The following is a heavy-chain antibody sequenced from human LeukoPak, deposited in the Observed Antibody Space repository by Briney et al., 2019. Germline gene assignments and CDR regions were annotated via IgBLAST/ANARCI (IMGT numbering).Heavy chain of an antibody. Sequence: PSETLSLTCTVSGASINNNFYWSWIRQPPGKGLEWLGCIHYSGCTNYNPSLMSRVTISRDTSKNQFSLKLNSVTAADTAVYYCARGRVVGADWGQGTLVTVPS. CDR1: GASINNNFY. CDR2: IHYSGCT. J-gene: IGHJ4*02. CDR3: ARGRVVGAD. V-gene: IGHV4-59*01. D-gene: IGHD2-15*01.